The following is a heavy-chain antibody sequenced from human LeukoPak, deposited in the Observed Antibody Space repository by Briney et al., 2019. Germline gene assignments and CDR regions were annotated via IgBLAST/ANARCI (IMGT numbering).Heavy chain of an antibody. J-gene: IGHJ4*02. CDR1: GYTFTGYY. Sequence: GASVKVSCKASGYTFTGYYMHWVRQAPGQGLEWVGWINPNSGGTNYAQKFQGRVTMTRDTSISTAYMELSRLRSDDTAVYYCARDGIAAAGQSDYWGQGTLVTVSS. CDR3: ARDGIAAAGQSDY. V-gene: IGHV1-2*02. CDR2: INPNSGGT. D-gene: IGHD6-13*01.